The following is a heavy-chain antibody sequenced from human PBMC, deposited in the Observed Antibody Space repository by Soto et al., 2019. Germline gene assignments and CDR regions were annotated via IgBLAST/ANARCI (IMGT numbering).Heavy chain of an antibody. Sequence: KASETLSLTCTVSGASVSNYYWNWVRQPPGKGLEWIGYTHYTGDSKYNPSLKSRVTMSVDTSKNQFSLKMTSVTTADTAVYYCARWGQPAVKAFDIWGQGAMVTVSS. J-gene: IGHJ3*02. D-gene: IGHD3-16*01. CDR3: ARWGQPAVKAFDI. CDR1: GASVSNYY. V-gene: IGHV4-59*02. CDR2: THYTGDS.